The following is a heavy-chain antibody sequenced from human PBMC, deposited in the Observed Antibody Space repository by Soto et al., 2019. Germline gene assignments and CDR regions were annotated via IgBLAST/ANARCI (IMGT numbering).Heavy chain of an antibody. CDR2: IAYSGDT. J-gene: IGHJ4*02. CDR3: ARERCSGGSCYPPDY. D-gene: IGHD2-15*01. V-gene: IGHV4-30-4*02. CDR1: GGSIISADSY. Sequence: SETLSLTCAVSGGSIISADSYWFWIRKHPGKGLEWIGYIAYSGDTYYNPSLRSRVTISADTSKNQFSLKLSSVTAADTAVYYCARERCSGGSCYPPDYWGQGTLVTVSS.